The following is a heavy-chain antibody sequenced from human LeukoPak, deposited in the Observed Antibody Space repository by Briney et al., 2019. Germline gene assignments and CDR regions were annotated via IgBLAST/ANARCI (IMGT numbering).Heavy chain of an antibody. J-gene: IGHJ4*02. Sequence: GGSLRLSCGASGFSFTTYWMGWVRQAPGKGLEWVANIKQDGTEKYYVDSVKGRFTISGDNAKHSLYLEMNRLRVEDTAVYYCAKLAKYFYGSESYYFFEHWGQGTPVTASS. D-gene: IGHD3-10*01. CDR3: AKLAKYFYGSESYYFFEH. CDR2: IKQDGTEK. CDR1: GFSFTTYW. V-gene: IGHV3-7*01.